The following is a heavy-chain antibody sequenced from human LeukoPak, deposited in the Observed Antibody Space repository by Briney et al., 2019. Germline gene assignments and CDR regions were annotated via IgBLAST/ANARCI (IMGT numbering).Heavy chain of an antibody. V-gene: IGHV3-7*04. CDR2: IKQDGSEK. J-gene: IGHJ4*02. CDR3: ARDGTYTDYDPDFDI. D-gene: IGHD5-12*01. Sequence: HTGGSLRLSCAASGFTFSRFWMSWVRQAPGKGLEWVANIKQDGSEKYYVDSVKGRFTISRDNVKNSLYLQMNSAKAEAKAVFYCARDGTYTDYDPDFDIWGQGTLVTVAS. CDR1: GFTFSRFW.